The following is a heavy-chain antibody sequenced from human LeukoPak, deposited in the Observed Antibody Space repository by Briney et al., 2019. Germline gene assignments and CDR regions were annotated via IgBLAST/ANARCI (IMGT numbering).Heavy chain of an antibody. CDR3: VRHGIWNFDF. V-gene: IGHV3-7*01. CDR1: GFTFSSYA. CDR2: INQDGSAK. D-gene: IGHD1-1*01. J-gene: IGHJ4*02. Sequence: GGSLRLSCAASGFTFSSYAMSWVRQAPGKGLEWVANINQDGSAKYYVDSVKGRFTISRDNARYSLYLQVNSLRAEDTAVYYCVRHGIWNFDFWGQGTLLTVSS.